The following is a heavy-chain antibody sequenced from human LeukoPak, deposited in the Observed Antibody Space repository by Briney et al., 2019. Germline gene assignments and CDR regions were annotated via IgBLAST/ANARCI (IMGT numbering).Heavy chain of an antibody. CDR2: IKQDGSEK. Sequence: PGGSLRLSCAASGFTFNSYWMSWVRQAPGKGLEWVANIKQDGSEKYYVDSVKGRFTISRDNAKNSLYLQMNSLRAEDTAVYYCARSPVFYDYVWGSYRPHYYFDYWGQGTLVTVSS. V-gene: IGHV3-7*01. D-gene: IGHD3-16*02. J-gene: IGHJ4*02. CDR1: GFTFNSYW. CDR3: ARSPVFYDYVWGSYRPHYYFDY.